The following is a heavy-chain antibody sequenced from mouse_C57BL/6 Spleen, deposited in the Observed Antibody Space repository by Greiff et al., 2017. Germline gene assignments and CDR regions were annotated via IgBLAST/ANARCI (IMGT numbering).Heavy chain of an antibody. J-gene: IGHJ2*01. CDR2: ISDGGSYT. CDR1: GFTFSSYA. Sequence: EVQVVESGGGLVKPGGSLKLSCAASGFTFSSYAMSWVRQTPEKRLEWVATISDGGSYTFYPDTVKGRFPISRDHAKNNLYLQMSHLRAEDTAMYYCARDYLDGWGEGATLRVSS. V-gene: IGHV5-4*01. CDR3: ARDYLDG.